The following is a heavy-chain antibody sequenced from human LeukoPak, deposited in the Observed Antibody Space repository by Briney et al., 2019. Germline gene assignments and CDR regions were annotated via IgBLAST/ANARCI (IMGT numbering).Heavy chain of an antibody. J-gene: IGHJ6*02. CDR3: ASLETPPRSYYDFWSGYSTRLKDGMDV. D-gene: IGHD3-3*01. CDR2: ISYDGSNK. V-gene: IGHV3-30-3*01. Sequence: GGSLGLSCAASGFTFSSYAMHWVRQAPGKGLEWVAVISYDGSNKYYADSVKGRFTISRDNSKNTLYLQMNSLRAEDTAVYYCASLETPPRSYYDFWSGYSTRLKDGMDVWGQGTLVTVSS. CDR1: GFTFSSYA.